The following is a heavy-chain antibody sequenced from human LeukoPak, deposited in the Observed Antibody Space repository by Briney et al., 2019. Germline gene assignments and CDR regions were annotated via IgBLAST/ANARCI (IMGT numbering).Heavy chain of an antibody. CDR3: ARLGALTTVTSAKTAGTHYFDY. CDR1: GYIFTSYW. J-gene: IGHJ4*02. D-gene: IGHD4-17*01. Sequence: GESLKISCKASGYIFTSYWIGWVRQMPGKGLEWMGVIYPGDSETKYRPSFQGQVTLSADKSINTAYLRWSNLKASDTAMYYCARLGALTTVTSAKTAGTHYFDYWGQGTLVTVSS. V-gene: IGHV5-51*01. CDR2: IYPGDSET.